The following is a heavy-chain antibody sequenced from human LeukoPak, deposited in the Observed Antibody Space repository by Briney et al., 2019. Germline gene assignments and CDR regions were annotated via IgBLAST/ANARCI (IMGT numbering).Heavy chain of an antibody. V-gene: IGHV4-34*01. CDR2: INHSGST. CDR1: GGSFSGYY. Sequence: SETLSLTCAVYGGSFSGYYWSWIRQPPGKGLEWIGEINHSGSTNYNPSLKRRVTISVDTSKNQFSLKLSSVTAADTAVYYCARARSYYYDSSGFRHWGQGTLVTVSS. J-gene: IGHJ4*02. CDR3: ARARSYYYDSSGFRH. D-gene: IGHD3-22*01.